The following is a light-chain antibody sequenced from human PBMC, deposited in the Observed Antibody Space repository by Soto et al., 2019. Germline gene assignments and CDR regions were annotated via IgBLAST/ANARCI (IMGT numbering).Light chain of an antibody. CDR1: QSVIRTY. Sequence: EIVLTQSPASLSLSPGERATLSGRSSQSVIRTYLSWYQQKRGQAPRLLIHSASTSASGVPERFSGSGSGTDFTLTISRLQPEDFAAYYCQQYYTSPRTFGQGTKVDIK. J-gene: IGKJ1*01. V-gene: IGKV3-20*01. CDR2: SAS. CDR3: QQYYTSPRT.